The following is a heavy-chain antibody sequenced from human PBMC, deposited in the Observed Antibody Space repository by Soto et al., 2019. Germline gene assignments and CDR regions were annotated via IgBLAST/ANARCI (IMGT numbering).Heavy chain of an antibody. D-gene: IGHD7-27*01. CDR1: GFTFSTYA. Sequence: QVQLVESGGGVVQPGRSLRLSCVASGFTFSTYAMHWLRQAPGKGLEWVAVISYDGTNKYDADSVKGRFTISRDNSKNTLYLQMNSLRAEDTALFYCARAGASYWGQGTPVIVSS. CDR3: ARAGASY. V-gene: IGHV3-30-3*01. CDR2: ISYDGTNK. J-gene: IGHJ4*02.